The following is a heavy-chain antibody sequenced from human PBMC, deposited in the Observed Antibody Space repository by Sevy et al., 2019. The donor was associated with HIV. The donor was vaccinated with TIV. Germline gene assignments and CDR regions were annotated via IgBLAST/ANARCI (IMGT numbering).Heavy chain of an antibody. J-gene: IGHJ4*02. V-gene: IGHV3-7*01. CDR1: GFTFHTYW. CDR2: IRQDGNEI. Sequence: GGSLRLSCAASGFTFHTYWMQWVRQAPGKGLEWVDNIRQDGNEIYYADSVKGRFTISRYNAMQSLYLEMNNLRVEDSGIYYCARRYFDVWGQGTLVTVSS. CDR3: ARRYFDV.